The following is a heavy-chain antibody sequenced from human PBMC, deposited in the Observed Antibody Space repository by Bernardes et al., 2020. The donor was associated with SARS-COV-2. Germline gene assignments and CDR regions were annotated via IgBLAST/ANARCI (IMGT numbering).Heavy chain of an antibody. CDR3: AREYTYGFDS. V-gene: IGHV3-48*03. CDR2: ISTGGSTK. Sequence: GWSLSPSCAASGFTFRSSVMNWVRQAPGKGLEWVSYISTGGSTKYYADSVKGRFTISRDNAKNSLYLQMNSLRAEDTAVYYCAREYTYGFDSWGQGTLVTVSS. J-gene: IGHJ4*02. CDR1: GFTFRSSV. D-gene: IGHD5-18*01.